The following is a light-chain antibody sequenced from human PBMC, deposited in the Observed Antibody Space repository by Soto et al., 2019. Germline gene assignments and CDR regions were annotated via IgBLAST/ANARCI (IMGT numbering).Light chain of an antibody. CDR1: QNIGTS. V-gene: IGKV3-11*01. Sequence: EVVLTHSPATLSLSPCERATLSFSAGQNIGTSLVWSQQKPGQSPRLLIYGAFNRATGIPARFSGSGSGTDFTLTISSLEPEDSAIYYCQPRNVWPPVPFGLRTRLAIK. J-gene: IGKJ5*01. CDR3: QPRNVWPPVP. CDR2: GAF.